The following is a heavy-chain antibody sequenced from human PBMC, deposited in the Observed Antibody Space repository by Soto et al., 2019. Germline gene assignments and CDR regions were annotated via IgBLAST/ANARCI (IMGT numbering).Heavy chain of an antibody. J-gene: IGHJ4*02. CDR3: ARNKLTSGIDYFDS. V-gene: IGHV1-2*06. Sequence: AASVKVSFKTCGYIFTDYHVHWLRQAPGQGLEWMGRISPRNGDTHYAQKFQDRVTMTRDTSTSTVYMEMKTLRSDDTAIFFCARNKLTSGIDYFDSWGQGTLVTVSS. D-gene: IGHD5-12*01. CDR1: GYIFTDYH. CDR2: ISPRNGDT.